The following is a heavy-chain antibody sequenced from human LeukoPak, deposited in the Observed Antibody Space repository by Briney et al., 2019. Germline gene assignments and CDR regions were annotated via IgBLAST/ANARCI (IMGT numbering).Heavy chain of an antibody. D-gene: IGHD3-22*01. CDR2: IYYSGST. CDR3: ARSGYHSLDAFDI. CDR1: GYSISSGYY. V-gene: IGHV4-38-2*02. Sequence: SETLSLTCTVSGYSISSGYYWGWIRQPPGKGLEWIGSIYYSGSTYYNPSLKSRVTISVDTSKNQFSLKLSSVTAADTAVYYCARSGYHSLDAFDIWGQGTMVTVSS. J-gene: IGHJ3*02.